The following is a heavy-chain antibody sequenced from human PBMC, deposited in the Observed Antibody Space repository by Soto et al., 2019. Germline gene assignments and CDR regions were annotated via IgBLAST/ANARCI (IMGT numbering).Heavy chain of an antibody. V-gene: IGHV3-23*01. CDR1: GFTFSSYA. J-gene: IGHJ4*02. Sequence: LRLSCAASGFTFSSYAMSWVRQAPGKGLEWVSAISGSGGSTYYADSVKGRFTISRDNSKNTLYLQMNSLRAEDTAVYYCAKKGDYYYDRGYFDYWGQGTLVTVSS. CDR3: AKKGDYYYDRGYFDY. CDR2: ISGSGGST. D-gene: IGHD3-22*01.